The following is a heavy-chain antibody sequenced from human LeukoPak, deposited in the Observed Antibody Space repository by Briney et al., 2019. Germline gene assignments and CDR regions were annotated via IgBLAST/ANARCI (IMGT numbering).Heavy chain of an antibody. CDR1: GFTFSSYG. Sequence: GRSLRLSCAASGFTFSSYGMHWVRQAPGKGLEWVAVISYDGSNKYYADSVKGRFTISRDNSKNTLYLQMNSLRAEDTAVYYCAKVDRGYSNMGAFDIWGQGTMVTVSS. V-gene: IGHV3-30*18. CDR3: AKVDRGYSNMGAFDI. J-gene: IGHJ3*02. D-gene: IGHD5-18*01. CDR2: ISYDGSNK.